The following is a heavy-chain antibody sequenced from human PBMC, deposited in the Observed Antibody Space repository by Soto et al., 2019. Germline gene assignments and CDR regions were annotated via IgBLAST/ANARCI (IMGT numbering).Heavy chain of an antibody. Sequence: PSETLSLTCTVSGGSISSGDYYWSWIRQPPGEGLEWIGYIYYSGSTNYNPSLKSRVTISVDTSKNQFSLKLSSVTAADTAVYYCARWVFGVVIILGWFDPWGQGTLVTVSS. J-gene: IGHJ5*02. D-gene: IGHD3-3*01. CDR3: ARWVFGVVIILGWFDP. CDR1: GGSISSGDYY. V-gene: IGHV4-61*08. CDR2: IYYSGST.